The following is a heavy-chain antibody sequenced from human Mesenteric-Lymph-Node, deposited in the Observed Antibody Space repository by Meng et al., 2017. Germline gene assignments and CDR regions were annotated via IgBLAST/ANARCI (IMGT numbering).Heavy chain of an antibody. J-gene: IGHJ4*02. CDR1: GFSFGSNW. V-gene: IGHV3-7*01. CDR3: ASPPMWIKVVVVAAYVRVGHY. CDR2: INQHGNSK. Sequence: GESLKISCAASGFSFGSNWMTWVRQAPGKGLEYVATINQHGNSKYYVDSVKGRFTISRDNAKTSLYLQMDSLRADDTALYYCASPPMWIKVVVVAAYVRVGHYWGQGTLVTVSS. D-gene: IGHD2-15*01.